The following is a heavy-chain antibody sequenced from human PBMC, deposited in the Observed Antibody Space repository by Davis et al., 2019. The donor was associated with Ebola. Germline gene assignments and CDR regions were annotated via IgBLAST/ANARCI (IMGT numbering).Heavy chain of an antibody. V-gene: IGHV3-7*01. Sequence: GGSLRLSCAASGFTFSSYWMSWVRQAPGKGLEWVANIKQDGSEKYYVDSVKGRFTISRDNAKNSLYLQMNSLRAEDTAVYYCARGLYDYIWGSYGYWGQGTLVTVSS. J-gene: IGHJ4*02. CDR1: GFTFSSYW. CDR2: IKQDGSEK. D-gene: IGHD3-16*01. CDR3: ARGLYDYIWGSYGY.